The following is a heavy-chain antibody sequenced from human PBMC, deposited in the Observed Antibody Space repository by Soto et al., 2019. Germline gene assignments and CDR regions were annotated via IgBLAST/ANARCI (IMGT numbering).Heavy chain of an antibody. CDR3: ARVGRGLMTTVFWGWFDP. J-gene: IGHJ5*02. CDR2: IYYSGST. D-gene: IGHD4-17*01. CDR1: CGSISSGGYY. V-gene: IGHV4-31*03. Sequence: QVQLQESGPGLVKPSQTLSLTCTVSCGSISSGGYYWSWIRQHPGKGLEWIGYIYYSGSTYYNPSLKSRVTISVDTSKNQFSLKLSSVTAADTAVYYCARVGRGLMTTVFWGWFDPWGQGTLVTVSS.